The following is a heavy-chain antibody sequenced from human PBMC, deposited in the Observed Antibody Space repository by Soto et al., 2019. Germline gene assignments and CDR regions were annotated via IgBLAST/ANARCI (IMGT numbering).Heavy chain of an antibody. J-gene: IGHJ5*02. Sequence: AGGSLRLSCAASGFTFSSYGMHWVRQAPGKGLEWVAVISYDGSNKYYADSVKGRFTISRDNSKNTLYLQMNSLRAEDTAVYYCAKPWRIAALFIPWFDPWGQGTLVTVSS. V-gene: IGHV3-30*18. D-gene: IGHD6-6*01. CDR1: GFTFSSYG. CDR2: ISYDGSNK. CDR3: AKPWRIAALFIPWFDP.